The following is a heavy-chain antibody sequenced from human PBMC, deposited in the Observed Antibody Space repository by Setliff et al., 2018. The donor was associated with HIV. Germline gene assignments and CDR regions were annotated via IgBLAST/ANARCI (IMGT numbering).Heavy chain of an antibody. CDR2: IRSKAYGGTT. J-gene: IGHJ6*02. CDR3: TRGGGYYNFWSGYSPVYYYGMDV. Sequence: RLSCTASGFTFGDYAMSWVRQAPGKGLEWVGFIRSKAYGGTTEYAASVKGRFTISRDDSKSIAYLQMNSLKTEDTAVYYCTRGGGYYNFWSGYSPVYYYGMDVWGQGTTVTVSS. CDR1: GFTFGDYA. V-gene: IGHV3-49*04. D-gene: IGHD3-3*01.